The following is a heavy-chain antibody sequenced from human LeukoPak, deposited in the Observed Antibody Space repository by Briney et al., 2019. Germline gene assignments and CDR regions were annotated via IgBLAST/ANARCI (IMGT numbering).Heavy chain of an antibody. Sequence: GGSLRLSCGVSGITLSNYGMSWVRQAPGKGLEWVSSISSSSSYIYYADSVKGRFTISRDNAKNSLYLQMNSLRAEDTAVYYCASIVVVPAAILPMDVWGKGTTVTVSS. CDR3: ASIVVVPAAILPMDV. J-gene: IGHJ6*03. CDR2: ISSSSSYI. D-gene: IGHD2-2*01. V-gene: IGHV3-21*01. CDR1: GITLSNYG.